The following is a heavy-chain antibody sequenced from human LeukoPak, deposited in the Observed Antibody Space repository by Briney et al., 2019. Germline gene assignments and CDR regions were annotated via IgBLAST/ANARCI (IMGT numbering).Heavy chain of an antibody. D-gene: IGHD5-18*01. CDR1: GYTLTELS. Sequence: ASVKVSCKVSGYTLTELSMHWVRQAPGKGLEWMGGFDPEDGEAIYAQKFQGRVTMTEDTSTDTAYMELSSLRSEDTAVYYCATAAPPHPTPGYSYGYGLSGRGDVFDPWGQGTLVTVSS. J-gene: IGHJ5*02. CDR3: ATAAPPHPTPGYSYGYGLSGRGDVFDP. V-gene: IGHV1-24*01. CDR2: FDPEDGEA.